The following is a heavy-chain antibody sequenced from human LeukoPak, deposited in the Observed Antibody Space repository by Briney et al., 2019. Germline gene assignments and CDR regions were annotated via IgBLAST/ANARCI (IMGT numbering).Heavy chain of an antibody. CDR1: GYTFTSYD. CDR2: MNPNSGNT. J-gene: IGHJ4*02. CDR3: VYSSGWYQVGFDY. Sequence: ASVKVSCKASGYTFTSYDINWVRQATGQGLEWMGWMNPNSGNTGYAQKFQGRVTITRNTSISTAYMELSSLRSEDTAVYYCVYSSGWYQVGFDYWGQGTLVTVSS. V-gene: IGHV1-8*03. D-gene: IGHD6-19*01.